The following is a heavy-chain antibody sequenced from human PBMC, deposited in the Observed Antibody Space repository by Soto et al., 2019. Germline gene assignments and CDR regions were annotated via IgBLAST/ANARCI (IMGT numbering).Heavy chain of an antibody. J-gene: IGHJ4*02. CDR1: GGSISSYY. CDR2: IYYSGST. Sequence: SETLSLTCTVSGGSISSYYWSWIRQPPGKGLEWIGYIYYSGSTNYNPSLKSRVTISVDTSKNQFSLKLSSVTAADTAVYYCARDGGIQLYDYWGQGTLVTVPQ. D-gene: IGHD5-18*01. V-gene: IGHV4-59*01. CDR3: ARDGGIQLYDY.